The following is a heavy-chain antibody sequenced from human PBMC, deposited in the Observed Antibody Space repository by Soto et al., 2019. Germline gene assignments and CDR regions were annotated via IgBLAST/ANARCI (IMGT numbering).Heavy chain of an antibody. CDR3: VRDRYSSSGWFDA. V-gene: IGHV6-1*01. J-gene: IGHJ5*02. CDR2: TYYRSRFFS. CDR1: GASVSSYSAA. Sequence: SQTLSLTCAISGASVSSYSAAWNWIRQSPSGSLEWLGRTYYRSRFFSVYAEPVKSRIIINPDTSKNQFSLQLKSVTPEDTAVYYCVRDRYSSSGWFDAWGQGSPVTVCS. D-gene: IGHD3-10*01.